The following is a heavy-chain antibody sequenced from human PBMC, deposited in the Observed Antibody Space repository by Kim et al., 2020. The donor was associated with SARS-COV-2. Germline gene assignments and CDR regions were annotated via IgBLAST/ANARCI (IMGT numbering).Heavy chain of an antibody. CDR1: GGTFSSYA. D-gene: IGHD3-10*01. CDR3: ASLHTDWGDGAMVRGVINYYSYGMDL. CDR2: IIPIFGTA. V-gene: IGHV1-69*13. Sequence: SVKVSCKASGGTFSSYAISWVRQAPGQGLEWMGGIIPIFGTANYAQKFQGRVTITADESTSTAYMELSSLRSEDTAVYYCASLHTDWGDGAMVRGVINYYSYGMDLWGQGPTVTVSS. J-gene: IGHJ6*02.